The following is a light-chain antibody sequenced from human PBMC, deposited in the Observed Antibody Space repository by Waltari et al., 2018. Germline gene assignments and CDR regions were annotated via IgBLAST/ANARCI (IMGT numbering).Light chain of an antibody. CDR3: QQYHSYLYT. J-gene: IGKJ2*01. Sequence: DIQMTQSPSTLSASAGDRVTITCRASQSINRWLDWYQQKPGKAPKLLIYKASNLESGVPSRFSGSGSETEFTLTISSLQPDDFATYYCQQYHSYLYTFGQGTKLEIK. CDR1: QSINRW. CDR2: KAS. V-gene: IGKV1-5*03.